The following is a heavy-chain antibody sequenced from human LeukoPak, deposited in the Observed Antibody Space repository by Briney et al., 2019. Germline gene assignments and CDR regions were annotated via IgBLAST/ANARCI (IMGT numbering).Heavy chain of an antibody. J-gene: IGHJ5*02. CDR3: ARDYKGYYDSGSYYTPNNWFDP. CDR1: GGTFSSYA. V-gene: IGHV1-69*06. D-gene: IGHD3-10*01. CDR2: INPIFGTT. Sequence: GASVKVSCTASGGTFSSYAINWVRQAPGQGLEWMGGINPIFGTTNYAQKFQGRVTITADKSTSTAYMELSSLRSEDTAVYYCARDYKGYYDSGSYYTPNNWFDPWGQGTLVTVSS.